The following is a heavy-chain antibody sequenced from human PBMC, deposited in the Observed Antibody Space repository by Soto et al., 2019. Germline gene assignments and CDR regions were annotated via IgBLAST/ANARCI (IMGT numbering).Heavy chain of an antibody. CDR3: AKNCGGDCYTNFDF. CDR2: IGGSGGTT. D-gene: IGHD2-21*02. V-gene: IGHV3-23*01. J-gene: IGHJ4*02. CDR1: GFTFSSYA. Sequence: GGSLRLSCAASGFTFSSYAMSWVRQTPGMGLEWVSAIGGSGGTTYYADSVKGRFTISRDNSKNTLYLQMNSLRAEDTTVYYCAKNCGGDCYTNFDFWGQGTLVTVSS.